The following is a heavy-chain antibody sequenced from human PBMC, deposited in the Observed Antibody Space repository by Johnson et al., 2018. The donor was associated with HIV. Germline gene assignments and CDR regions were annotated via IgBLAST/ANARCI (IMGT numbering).Heavy chain of an antibody. J-gene: IGHJ3*02. CDR1: GFTFDDYD. CDR3: AKDRWLRLPGAEFFCDI. Sequence: VQLVESGGGLVQPGRSLRLSCAASGFTFDDYDMTWVRQPPGKGLEWVSGINWNGGSTGYAAYVKGRFTISRDNSKNTLYLQMNSLRAEDTAVYYCAKDRWLRLPGAEFFCDIWGQGTMVTVSS. V-gene: IGHV3-20*04. D-gene: IGHD5-12*01. CDR2: INWNGGST.